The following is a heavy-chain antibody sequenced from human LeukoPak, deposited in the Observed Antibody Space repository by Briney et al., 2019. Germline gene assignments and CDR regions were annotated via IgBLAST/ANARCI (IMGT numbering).Heavy chain of an antibody. CDR2: ISAYNGNT. CDR1: GYTLNSYD. Sequence: ASVKVSCKASGYTLNSYDISWVRQAPGQGLEWMGWISAYNGNTNYAQKLQGRVTMTTDTSTSTAYMELRSLRSDDTAVYYCARAEVDTAIYDYWGQGTLVTVSS. J-gene: IGHJ4*02. V-gene: IGHV1-18*01. D-gene: IGHD5-18*01. CDR3: ARAEVDTAIYDY.